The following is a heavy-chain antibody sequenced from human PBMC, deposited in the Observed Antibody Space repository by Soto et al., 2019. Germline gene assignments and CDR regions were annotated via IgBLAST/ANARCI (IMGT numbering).Heavy chain of an antibody. D-gene: IGHD6-13*01. CDR1: GGSFSGYY. CDR2: INHSGST. CDR3: AREGRSSSWYGSYHGFDP. Sequence: PSETLSLTCAVYGGSFSGYYWSWIRQPPGKGLEWIGEINHSGSTNYNPSLKSRVTISVDTSKNQFSLKLSSVTAADTAVYYCAREGRSSSWYGSYHGFDPWGQGTLVTVSS. V-gene: IGHV4-34*01. J-gene: IGHJ5*02.